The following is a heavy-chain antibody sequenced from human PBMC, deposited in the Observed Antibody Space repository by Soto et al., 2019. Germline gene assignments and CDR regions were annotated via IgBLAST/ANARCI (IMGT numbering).Heavy chain of an antibody. D-gene: IGHD3-22*01. J-gene: IGHJ4*02. CDR2: ISAYNGNT. Sequence: QVQLVQSGAEVKKPGASVKVSCKASGYTFTSYGISWVRKAPGQGLEWVGWISAYNGNTNYAQKLQGRVTMTTDTSTSTAYMELRSLRSDDTAVYYCASIPYDSSGYYFPPNYWGQGTLVTVSS. CDR3: ASIPYDSSGYYFPPNY. V-gene: IGHV1-18*01. CDR1: GYTFTSYG.